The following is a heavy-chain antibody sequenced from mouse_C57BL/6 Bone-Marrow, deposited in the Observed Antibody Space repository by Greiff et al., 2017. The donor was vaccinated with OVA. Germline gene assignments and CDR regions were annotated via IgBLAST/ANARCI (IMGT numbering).Heavy chain of an antibody. J-gene: IGHJ3*01. Sequence: VKLMESGAELVRPGASVTLSCKASGYTFTDYEMHWVKQTPVHGLEWIGAIDPETGGTAYNQKFKGKAILTADKSSSTAYMELRSLTSEDSAVYYCTRYSPFAYWGQGTLVTVSA. CDR2: IDPETGGT. CDR1: GYTFTDYE. CDR3: TRYSPFAY. V-gene: IGHV1-15*01.